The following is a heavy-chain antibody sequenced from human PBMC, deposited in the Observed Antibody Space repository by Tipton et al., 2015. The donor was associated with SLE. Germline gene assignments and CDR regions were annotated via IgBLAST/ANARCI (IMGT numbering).Heavy chain of an antibody. V-gene: IGHV4-59*01. Sequence: TLSLTCSVSGTSIGDYYWSWIRQPPGKGLEWIGCIYFSGSTNYNPSLRSRVTMSVDSSNSQFSLKLSSVTAADTAVYYCARDGGAAAENYNYHMDVWGIGTTVTVSS. CDR2: IYFSGST. J-gene: IGHJ6*03. CDR1: GTSIGDYY. CDR3: ARDGGAAAENYNYHMDV. D-gene: IGHD6-13*01.